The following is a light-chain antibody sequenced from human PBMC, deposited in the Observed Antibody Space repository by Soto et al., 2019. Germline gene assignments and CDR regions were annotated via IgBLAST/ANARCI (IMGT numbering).Light chain of an antibody. V-gene: IGLV1-47*01. J-gene: IGLJ2*01. CDR3: AAWEDRLSGVV. CDR2: RNN. CDR1: GSNIGSNY. Sequence: QSVLTQPPSASGTPGQRVTLSCSGSGSNIGSNYVFWYQHLPGTAPKLLIYRNNQRPSGVPDRFSGAKPGTSASLPISGLHSEDETDYYCAAWEDRLSGVVFGGGTKLTVL.